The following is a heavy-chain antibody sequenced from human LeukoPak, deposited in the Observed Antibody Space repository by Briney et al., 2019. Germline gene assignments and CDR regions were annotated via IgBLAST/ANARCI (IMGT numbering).Heavy chain of an antibody. CDR1: GFTFSSYA. J-gene: IGHJ4*02. V-gene: IGHV3-30-3*01. CDR2: ISYDGSNK. CDR3: AREVFAGPFDY. Sequence: GRSLRLSCAASGFTFSSYAMHWVRQAPGKGLGWVAVISYDGSNKYYADSVKGRFTISRDNSKNTLYLQMNSLRAEDTAVYYCAREVFAGPFDYWGQGTLVTVSS. D-gene: IGHD6-13*01.